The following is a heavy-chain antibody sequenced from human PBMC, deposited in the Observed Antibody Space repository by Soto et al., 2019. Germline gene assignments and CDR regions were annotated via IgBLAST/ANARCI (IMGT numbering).Heavy chain of an antibody. CDR2: ISYDGVNK. Sequence: GGSLRLSCAASGFTFSSYGMHWVRQAPGKGLEWVAVISYDGVNKYYADSVKGRFTISRDNSKNTLYLQMNSLRAEDTPVYYCAKSVYNWNDGFFDYWGQGTLVTVSS. CDR1: GFTFSSYG. J-gene: IGHJ4*02. CDR3: AKSVYNWNDGFFDY. V-gene: IGHV3-30*18. D-gene: IGHD1-1*01.